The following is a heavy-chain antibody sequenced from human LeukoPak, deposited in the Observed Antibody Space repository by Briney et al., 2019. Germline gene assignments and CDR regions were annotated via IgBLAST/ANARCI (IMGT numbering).Heavy chain of an antibody. Sequence: GGSLRLSCAASGFTFSSYSMNWVRQAPGKGLEWVSSISSSSSYVYYADSVMGRFTISRDNAKNSLYLQMNSLRAEDTAVYYCARDRPGYCTNGVCYAPLHYWGQGTLVTVFS. CDR1: GFTFSSYS. D-gene: IGHD2-8*01. CDR3: ARDRPGYCTNGVCYAPLHY. CDR2: ISSSSSYV. V-gene: IGHV3-21*01. J-gene: IGHJ4*02.